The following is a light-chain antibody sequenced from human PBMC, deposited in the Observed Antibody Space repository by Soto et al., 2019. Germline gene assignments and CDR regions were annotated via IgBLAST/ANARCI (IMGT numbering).Light chain of an antibody. Sequence: DIQMTQSPSSLSASVGDRVTITCRASQSISSSLNWYHQKPGKAPKLLIYAASSLLSGVPSRFSGSGSGTDFTLYISSLQPEDFATYYCQQSYSAPHTFGQGTKLEIK. CDR1: QSISSS. CDR2: AAS. V-gene: IGKV1-39*01. CDR3: QQSYSAPHT. J-gene: IGKJ2*01.